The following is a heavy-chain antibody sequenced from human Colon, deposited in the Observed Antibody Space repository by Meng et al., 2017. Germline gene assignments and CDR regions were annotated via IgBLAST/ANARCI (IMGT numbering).Heavy chain of an antibody. CDR1: GGSVSSGSYY. J-gene: IGHJ4*02. CDR2: IYYSGST. V-gene: IGHV4-61*01. CDR3: ARGASDYDFDY. Sequence: QVQLAESGPGLVRPSETLSLTCTVSGGSVSSGSYYWSWIRQPPGKGLEWIGYIYYSGSTNYNPSLKSRVTISVDTSKNQFSLKLSSVTAADTAVYYCARGASDYDFDYWGQGTLVTVSS. D-gene: IGHD3-22*01.